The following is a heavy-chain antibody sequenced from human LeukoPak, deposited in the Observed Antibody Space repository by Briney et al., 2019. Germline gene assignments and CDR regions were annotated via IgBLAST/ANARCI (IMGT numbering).Heavy chain of an antibody. J-gene: IGHJ4*02. Sequence: GGSLRLSCAASGFTFSSYAMSWVRQAPGKGLEWVSGISGSGGSRYSAESVRGRFTISRDNSKNTLYLQMNSLRAEDTAVYYCAKSARVGGGPYYFDYWGQGTLVTVSS. V-gene: IGHV3-23*01. CDR2: ISGSGGSR. D-gene: IGHD3-16*01. CDR1: GFTFSSYA. CDR3: AKSARVGGGPYYFDY.